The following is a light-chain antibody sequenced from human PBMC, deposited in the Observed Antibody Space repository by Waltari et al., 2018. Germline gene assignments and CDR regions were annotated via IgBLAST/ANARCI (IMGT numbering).Light chain of an antibody. Sequence: SELTQDPAVSVDLGPTVRFTCQGDSLRTYSATWYQQIPGPAPVLGICGENNPPSGIPDRISASTSGNTASLTITGAQAEDEADYYCKSRDSGGAPLVFGGGTKVTVL. CDR3: KSRDSGGAPLV. CDR2: GEN. V-gene: IGLV3-19*01. CDR1: SLRTYS. J-gene: IGLJ3*02.